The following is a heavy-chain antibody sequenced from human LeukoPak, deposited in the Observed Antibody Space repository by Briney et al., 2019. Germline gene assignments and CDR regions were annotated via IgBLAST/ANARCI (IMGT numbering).Heavy chain of an antibody. Sequence: PGGSLRLSCAASGFTFSSYSMNWVRQAPGKGLEWMANIKQDGSEKYYVDSVKGRFTISRDNAKNSLYLQMNSLRAEDTAVYYCARAMVVTAVGGNGFTSYFDYWGQGTLVTVSS. D-gene: IGHD2-21*02. CDR2: IKQDGSEK. CDR1: GFTFSSYS. CDR3: ARAMVVTAVGGNGFTSYFDY. V-gene: IGHV3-7*01. J-gene: IGHJ4*02.